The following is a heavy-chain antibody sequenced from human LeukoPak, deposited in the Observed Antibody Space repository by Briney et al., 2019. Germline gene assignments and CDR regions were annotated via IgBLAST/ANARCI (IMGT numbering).Heavy chain of an antibody. CDR2: IYYSGST. D-gene: IGHD2-15*01. J-gene: IGHJ4*02. V-gene: IGHV4-39*01. CDR1: GASISSSSNY. CDR3: ARLYCSGGSCYSGLGSADY. Sequence: SETLSLTCTVSGASISSSSNYWVWIRQPPGKGLEWIGSIYYSGSTYYNPSLKSRVTISVDTSKNQFSLKLSSVTAADTAMYYCARLYCSGGSCYSGLGSADYWGQGTLVTVAS.